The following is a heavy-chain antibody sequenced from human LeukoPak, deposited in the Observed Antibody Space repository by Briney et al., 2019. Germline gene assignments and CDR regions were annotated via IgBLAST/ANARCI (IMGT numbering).Heavy chain of an antibody. CDR3: AKGGGYEAQYYYYYLDV. V-gene: IGHV4-34*01. CDR2: INDSGST. CDR1: GFTLRSYV. D-gene: IGHD5-12*01. J-gene: IGHJ6*03. Sequence: GSLRLSCVASGFTLRSYVMNWVRQSPGKGLEWIGEINDSGSTNYNPSLKSRVTISVDTSKNQFSLKLTSVTAADTAVYYCAKGGGYEAQYYYYYLDVWGKGTTVTISS.